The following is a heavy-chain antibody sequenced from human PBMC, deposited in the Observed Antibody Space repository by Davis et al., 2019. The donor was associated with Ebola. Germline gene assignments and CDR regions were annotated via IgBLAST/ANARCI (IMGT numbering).Heavy chain of an antibody. CDR1: GYTFTTYG. V-gene: IGHV1-69*13. D-gene: IGHD6-13*01. Sequence: SVKVSCKASGYTFTTYGISWVRQAPGQGLEWMGGIIPIFGTANYAQKFQGRVTITADESTSTAYMELSSLRSEDTAVYYCARDLTVRGIAAAGSGYWGQGTLVTVSS. J-gene: IGHJ4*02. CDR2: IIPIFGTA. CDR3: ARDLTVRGIAAAGSGY.